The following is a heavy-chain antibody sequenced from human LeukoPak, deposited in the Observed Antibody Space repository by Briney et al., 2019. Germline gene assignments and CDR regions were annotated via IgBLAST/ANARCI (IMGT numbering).Heavy chain of an antibody. CDR1: GGSFSGYY. CDR2: INHSGST. J-gene: IGHJ3*02. CDR3: ARDPPQDAFDI. Sequence: TTSETLSLTCAVYGGSFSGYYWSWLRQPPGKGLEWIGEINHSGSTNYNPSLKRRVTISVDTSKNQVSLKQSSVTAADTAVYYCARDPPQDAFDIWGQGTMVTVSS. V-gene: IGHV4-34*01.